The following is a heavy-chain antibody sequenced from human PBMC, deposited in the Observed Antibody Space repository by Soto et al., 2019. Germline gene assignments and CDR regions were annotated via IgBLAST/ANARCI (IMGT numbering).Heavy chain of an antibody. CDR1: GYTFTSYA. J-gene: IGHJ2*01. CDR3: ARSLHIVVVVAATPSSWYFDL. V-gene: IGHV1-3*01. CDR2: INAGNGNT. Sequence: QVQLVQSGAEVKKPGASVKVSCKASGYTFTSYAMHWVRQAPGQRLEWMGWINAGNGNTKYSQKFQGRVTITRDTSAXXVXLXXSSLRSADTAVYYCARSLHIVVVVAATPSSWYFDLWGRGTLVTVSS. D-gene: IGHD2-15*01.